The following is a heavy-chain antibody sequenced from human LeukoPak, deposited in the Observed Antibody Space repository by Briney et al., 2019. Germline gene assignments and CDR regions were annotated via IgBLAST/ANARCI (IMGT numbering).Heavy chain of an antibody. V-gene: IGHV1-69*13. Sequence: SVKVSCKASGGTFNSHAISWVRQAPGQGLEWMGGIIPIFGTANYAQKFQGRVTITADESTSTAYMELSSLRSEDTAVYYCARERDGYNRYYFDYWGQGTLVTVSS. J-gene: IGHJ4*02. CDR1: GGTFNSHA. D-gene: IGHD5-24*01. CDR3: ARERDGYNRYYFDY. CDR2: IIPIFGTA.